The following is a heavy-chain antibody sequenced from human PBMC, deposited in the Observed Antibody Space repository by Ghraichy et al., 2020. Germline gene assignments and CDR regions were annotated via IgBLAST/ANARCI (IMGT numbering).Heavy chain of an antibody. J-gene: IGHJ4*02. CDR3: ARDRRLHYYDSSGYSHFDY. CDR1: GYTFTSYG. Sequence: ASVKVSCKASGYTFTSYGISWVRQAPGQGLEWMGSISAYNGNTNYAQKLQGRVTMTTDTSTSTAYMELRSLRSDDTAVYYCARDRRLHYYDSSGYSHFDYWGQGTLVTVSS. CDR2: ISAYNGNT. V-gene: IGHV1-18*04. D-gene: IGHD3-22*01.